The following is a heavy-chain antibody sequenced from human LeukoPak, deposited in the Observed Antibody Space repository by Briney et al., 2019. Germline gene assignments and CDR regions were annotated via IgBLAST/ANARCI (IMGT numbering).Heavy chain of an antibody. CDR3: ARGGPDTAMVPDY. CDR2: IYYSGST. V-gene: IGHV4-59*01. D-gene: IGHD5-18*01. CDR1: GGSISSYY. Sequence: PSQTLSLTCTVSGGSISSYYWSWIRQPPGKGLEWIGYIYYSGSTNYNPSLKSRVTISVDTSKNQFSLKLSSVTAADTAVYYCARGGPDTAMVPDYWGQGTLVTVSS. J-gene: IGHJ4*02.